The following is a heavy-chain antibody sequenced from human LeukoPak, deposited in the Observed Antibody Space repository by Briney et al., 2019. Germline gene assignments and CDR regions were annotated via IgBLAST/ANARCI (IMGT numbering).Heavy chain of an antibody. V-gene: IGHV1-18*01. J-gene: IGHJ5*02. CDR2: VSNYNGNT. Sequence: GASVKVSCKASGYTFTTYGISWVRQAPGQGLEWMGWVSNYNGNTHYAQSLQGRVTMTTDTSTSTAYMELRSLRSDDTAVYYCARALQQLVPNNWFDPWGQGTLVTVSS. D-gene: IGHD6-13*01. CDR3: ARALQQLVPNNWFDP. CDR1: GYTFTTYG.